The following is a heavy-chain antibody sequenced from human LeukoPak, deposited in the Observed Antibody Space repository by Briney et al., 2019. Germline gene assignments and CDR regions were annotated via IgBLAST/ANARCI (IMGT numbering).Heavy chain of an antibody. Sequence: GASVKVSCTASGGTFSSYAISWVRQAPGQGLEWMGGIIPIFGTANYAQKFQGRVTITTDESTSTAYMELSSLRSEDTAVYYCASPRYCTNGVCYLFDYWGQGTLVTVSS. V-gene: IGHV1-69*05. J-gene: IGHJ4*02. CDR2: IIPIFGTA. CDR1: GGTFSSYA. CDR3: ASPRYCTNGVCYLFDY. D-gene: IGHD2-8*01.